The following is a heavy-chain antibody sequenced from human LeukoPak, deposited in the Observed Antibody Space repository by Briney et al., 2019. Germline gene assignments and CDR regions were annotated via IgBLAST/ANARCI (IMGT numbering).Heavy chain of an antibody. CDR3: ARDKRGYSGYDPPGLVWYFDL. D-gene: IGHD5-12*01. V-gene: IGHV3-11*04. CDR1: GFTFSDYY. J-gene: IGHJ2*01. Sequence: GGSLRLSCAASGFTFSDYYMSWIRQAPGKGLEWLSYISSSGTTIQYADSVKGRFTIFRDNTKNTLYLQMNSLRAEDTAVYYCARDKRGYSGYDPPGLVWYFDLWGRGTLLTVSS. CDR2: ISSSGTTI.